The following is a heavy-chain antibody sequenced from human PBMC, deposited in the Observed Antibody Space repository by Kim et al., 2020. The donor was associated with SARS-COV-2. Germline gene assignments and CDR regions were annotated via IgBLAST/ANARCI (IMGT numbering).Heavy chain of an antibody. CDR3: AKDQDYGGNGEFDY. Sequence: ADSVKGRFTISRDNSKNTLYLQMNSLRAEDTAVYYCAKDQDYGGNGEFDYWGQGTLVTVSS. V-gene: IGHV3-23*01. J-gene: IGHJ4*02. D-gene: IGHD4-17*01.